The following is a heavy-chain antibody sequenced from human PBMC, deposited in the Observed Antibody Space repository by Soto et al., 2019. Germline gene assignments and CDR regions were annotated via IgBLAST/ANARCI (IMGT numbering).Heavy chain of an antibody. J-gene: IGHJ6*02. Sequence: GASVKVSCKASGGTFSSYAISWVRQAPGQGLEWMGGIIPIFGTANYAQKFQGRVTITADESTSTAYMELSSVTAADTAVYYCARDSEKAGFGEPTYGMDVWGQGTTVTVSS. CDR1: GGTFSSYA. D-gene: IGHD3-10*01. V-gene: IGHV1-69*13. CDR2: IIPIFGTA. CDR3: ARDSEKAGFGEPTYGMDV.